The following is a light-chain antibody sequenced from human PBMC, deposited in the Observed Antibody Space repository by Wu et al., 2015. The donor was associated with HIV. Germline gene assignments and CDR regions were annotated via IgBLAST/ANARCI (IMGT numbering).Light chain of an antibody. V-gene: IGKV1-12*01. CDR1: QYINNW. J-gene: IGKJ5*01. CDR2: KAS. Sequence: DIQMTQSPSSVSASVGDRVTITCRASQYINNWLAWYQQKPGEAPKLLIYKASSLQSEVPSRFSGSGSGTEFTLTISSLQPEDFATYYCQQANRYPITFGQGTRLEIK. CDR3: QQANRYPIT.